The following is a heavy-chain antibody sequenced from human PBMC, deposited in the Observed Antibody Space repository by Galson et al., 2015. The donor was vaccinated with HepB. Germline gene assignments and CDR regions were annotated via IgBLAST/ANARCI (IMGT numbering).Heavy chain of an antibody. J-gene: IGHJ6*03. D-gene: IGHD1-1*01. V-gene: IGHV1-2*06. CDR2: INPNSGGT. CDR3: ARVTRRDNWNESPNYYYYYYMDA. CDR1: GYTFTGYY. Sequence: SVKVSCKASGYTFTGYYMHWVRQAPGQGLEWMGRINPNSGGTNYAQKFQGRVTMTRDTSISTAYMELSRLRSDDTAVYYCARVTRRDNWNESPNYYYYYYMDAWGKGTTVTVSS.